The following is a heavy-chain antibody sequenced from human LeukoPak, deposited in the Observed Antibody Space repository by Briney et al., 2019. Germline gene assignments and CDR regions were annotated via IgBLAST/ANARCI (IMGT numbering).Heavy chain of an antibody. CDR1: GFTFSSYG. V-gene: IGHV3-33*01. J-gene: IGHJ4*02. Sequence: GGSLRLSCAASGFTFSSYGMHWVRQAPGKGLEWEAVIWYDGSNKNYADSVKGRFTISRDNSKNTLYLQMNSLRAEDTAVYYCARVADYSNSAHADYWGQGTLVTVSS. CDR3: ARVADYSNSAHADY. D-gene: IGHD4-11*01. CDR2: IWYDGSNK.